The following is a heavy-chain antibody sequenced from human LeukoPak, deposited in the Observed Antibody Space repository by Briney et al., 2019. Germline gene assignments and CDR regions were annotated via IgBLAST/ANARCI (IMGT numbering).Heavy chain of an antibody. CDR1: GFTFSSSW. Sequence: GGSLRLSCAVSGFTFSSSWMHWVRQAPGRGLVWVSRISSDGSDIFYADSVKGRFTISRDNSKNMLYLQMNSLRAEDTAVYCCARDKGAATEERSDYWGQGTLVTVSS. CDR3: ARDKGAATEERSDY. V-gene: IGHV3-74*01. CDR2: ISSDGSDI. D-gene: IGHD1-26*01. J-gene: IGHJ4*02.